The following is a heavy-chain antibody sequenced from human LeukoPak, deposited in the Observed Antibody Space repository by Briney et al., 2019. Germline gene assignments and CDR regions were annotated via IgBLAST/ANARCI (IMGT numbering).Heavy chain of an antibody. CDR3: ARAKVTRQQLVLGGYYFDY. Sequence: SQTLSLTCPVSGGSISSGSYYWSWIRQPAGKGLEWIGRIYTSGSTNYNPSLKSRVTISVDTSKNQFSLKLSSVTAADTAVYYCARAKVTRQQLVLGGYYFDYWGQGTLVTVYS. D-gene: IGHD6-13*01. J-gene: IGHJ4*02. CDR1: GGSISSGSYY. CDR2: IYTSGST. V-gene: IGHV4-61*02.